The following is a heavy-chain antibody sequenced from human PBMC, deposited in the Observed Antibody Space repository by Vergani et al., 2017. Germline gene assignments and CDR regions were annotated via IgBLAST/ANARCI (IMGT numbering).Heavy chain of an antibody. Sequence: EVQLVESGGGLVKPGGSLRLSCVASGFTFGSYSMNWVRQAPGKGLEWVSFISSSSSYRYYADSVKGRFTISRDNGEYSLLLQMNSLRPEDTAVYYCASGVSVYQLATQYFQHWGQGTLVTVSS. J-gene: IGHJ1*01. CDR1: GFTFGSYS. CDR3: ASGVSVYQLATQYFQH. D-gene: IGHD2-2*01. V-gene: IGHV3-21*01. CDR2: ISSSSSYR.